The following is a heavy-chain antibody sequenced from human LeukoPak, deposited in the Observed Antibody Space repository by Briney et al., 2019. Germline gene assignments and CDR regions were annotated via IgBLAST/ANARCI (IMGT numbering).Heavy chain of an antibody. V-gene: IGHV1-18*01. CDR1: GYTFNSYG. CDR2: ISGYNGNT. J-gene: IGHJ4*02. Sequence: ASVKVSCKASGYTFNSYGISWVRQAPGQGLEWMGWISGYNGNTNYAQKLQDRVIMTTDTSTTTAYMDLRSLRSDDTAVYYCARSGFPGSYYADYWGQGTLVTVSS. D-gene: IGHD1-26*01. CDR3: ARSGFPGSYYADY.